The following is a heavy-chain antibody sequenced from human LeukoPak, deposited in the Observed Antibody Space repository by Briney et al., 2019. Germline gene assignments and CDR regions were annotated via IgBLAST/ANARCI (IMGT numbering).Heavy chain of an antibody. Sequence: GGSLRLSCAGSGFTFSSYVMSWVRQAPGKGLEWVSAISGSYGSTYYADSEKGRFTISRDNSKNTLYLQMNSLRAEDTAVYYCVCKGQGYWGQGTLVTVSS. V-gene: IGHV3-23*01. CDR2: ISGSYGST. J-gene: IGHJ4*02. CDR1: GFTFSSYV. CDR3: VCKGQGY.